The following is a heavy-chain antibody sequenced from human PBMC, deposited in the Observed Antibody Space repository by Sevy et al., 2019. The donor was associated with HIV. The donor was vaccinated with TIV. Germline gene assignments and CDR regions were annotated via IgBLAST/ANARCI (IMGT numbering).Heavy chain of an antibody. CDR2: VNAGNGNT. V-gene: IGHV1-3*01. D-gene: IGHD2-15*01. CDR3: ATGVEMAPDY. CDR1: GYTFTSYA. Sequence: ASVKVSCKASGYTFTSYAMHWVRQAPGQRLEWMGWVNAGNGNTKYSQKFQGRVTLTRDTSARTAYMELSSLRSEDTAVDYCATGVEMAPDYWGQGTLVTVSS. J-gene: IGHJ4*02.